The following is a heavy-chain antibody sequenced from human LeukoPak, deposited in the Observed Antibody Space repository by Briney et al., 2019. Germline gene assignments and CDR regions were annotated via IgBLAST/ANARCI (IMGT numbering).Heavy chain of an antibody. J-gene: IGHJ4*02. CDR1: GGSISSTTSY. V-gene: IGHV4-39*01. Sequence: PSETLSLTCAVSGGSISSTTSYWGWIRQPPGKELEWIGRIYYSGSTNYNPSLKSRVTISVDTSKNQFSLKLNSVTAADTAVYYCARQGPLTTAVTTRTNPFDYWGQGTLVTVSS. D-gene: IGHD4-11*01. CDR3: ARQGPLTTAVTTRTNPFDY. CDR2: IYYSGST.